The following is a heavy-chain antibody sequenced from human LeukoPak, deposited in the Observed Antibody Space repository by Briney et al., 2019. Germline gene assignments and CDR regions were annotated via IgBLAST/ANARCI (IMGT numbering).Heavy chain of an antibody. CDR1: GFTFSSYE. J-gene: IGHJ4*02. V-gene: IGHV3-48*03. Sequence: GGSLRLSCAASGFTFSSYEMNWVRQAPGKGLEWVSYISSSGTAIYYADSVKGRFTISRDNAKNSLYLQMNSLRAEVTAVYYCARESPSYGGNVFDYWGQGTLVTVSS. CDR2: ISSSGTAI. CDR3: ARESPSYGGNVFDY. D-gene: IGHD4-23*01.